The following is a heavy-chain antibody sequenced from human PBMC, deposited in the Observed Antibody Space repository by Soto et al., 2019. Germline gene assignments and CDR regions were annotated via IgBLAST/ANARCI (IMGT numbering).Heavy chain of an antibody. CDR2: IYYSGST. CDR3: AREAVAGNWFDP. J-gene: IGHJ5*02. V-gene: IGHV4-31*03. CDR1: GGSISSGGYY. Sequence: QVQLQESGPGLVKPSQTLSLTCTVSGGSISSGGYYWSWIRQHPGKGLEWIGYIYYSGSTYYNPSLKSRVTISVNTSKNQFSLKLSSVTAADTAVYYCAREAVAGNWFDPWGQGTLVTVSS. D-gene: IGHD6-19*01.